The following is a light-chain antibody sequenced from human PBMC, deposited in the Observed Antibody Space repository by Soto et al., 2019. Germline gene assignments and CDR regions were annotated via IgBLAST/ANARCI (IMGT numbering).Light chain of an antibody. CDR2: GAS. Sequence: EILMTQSPATLSVSPEERVTLSCRASQSVSSSLAWYQQRPGQAPRLLIYGASTRATGIPARFSGSGSGTEFTLTISSLQSEDLAVYYCQQYDNWPPKWTFGQGTKVDIK. CDR1: QSVSSS. V-gene: IGKV3-15*01. CDR3: QQYDNWPPKWT. J-gene: IGKJ1*01.